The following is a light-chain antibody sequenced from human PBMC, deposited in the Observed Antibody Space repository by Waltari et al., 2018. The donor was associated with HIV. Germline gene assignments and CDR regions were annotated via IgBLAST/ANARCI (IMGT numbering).Light chain of an antibody. J-gene: IGLJ2*01. CDR1: FLTEKY. CDR3: YSAADNNLRI. V-gene: IGLV3-27*01. CDR2: KDS. Sequence: SYELTQPSSVSVSPGQTARITCSGDFLTEKYARWFQQKPGQAPVLLIYKDSERPSGIPARFSRSSSGPTVTLTISEAPVEDEGDYYCYSAADNNLRIFGGGTKLTGL.